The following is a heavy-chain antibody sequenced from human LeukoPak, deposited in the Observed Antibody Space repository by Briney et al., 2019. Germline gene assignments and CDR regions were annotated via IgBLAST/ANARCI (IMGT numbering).Heavy chain of an antibody. J-gene: IGHJ4*02. V-gene: IGHV4-59*08. D-gene: IGHD3-9*01. CDR1: GGSISSYY. CDR2: IYSSGST. CDR3: ARVLYDILTGYPSPYYFDY. Sequence: SETLSLTCTVSGGSISSYYRSWIRQPPGKGLEWIGYIYSSGSTNYNPSLRSRFTISVDTSKNQFSLKLNSVTAADTAVYYCARVLYDILTGYPSPYYFDYWGQGTLVTVSS.